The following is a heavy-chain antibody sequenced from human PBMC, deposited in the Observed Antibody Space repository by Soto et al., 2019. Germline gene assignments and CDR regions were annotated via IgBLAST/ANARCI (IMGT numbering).Heavy chain of an antibody. J-gene: IGHJ4*02. D-gene: IGHD3-22*01. CDR3: ARGWGEDSSDYFYAY. Sequence: QVQLVQSGAEVRKPGSSVKVSCKASGGTFSRLAISWVRQAPGQGLEWMGGIIPIFGTPNHAQKFQGRLTITADEATSTGHMELSSLRSEDTDIYYCARGWGEDSSDYFYAYWGQGTLVIVSS. CDR2: IIPIFGTP. CDR1: GGTFSRLA. V-gene: IGHV1-69*01.